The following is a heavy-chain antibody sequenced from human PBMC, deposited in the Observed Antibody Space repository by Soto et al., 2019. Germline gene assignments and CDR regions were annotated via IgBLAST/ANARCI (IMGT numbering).Heavy chain of an antibody. V-gene: IGHV4-31*03. J-gene: IGHJ4*02. Sequence: QVQLLESGPGLVKPSQTLSLICNVSGASISSGGYYWSWIRQRPGGGLEWLGFIYYSGISHYNPSLKSRATISVDTSKNQLSLKLISVTAADTAVYYCARTEWIQLWFDYWGQGALVTVS. D-gene: IGHD5-18*01. CDR1: GASISSGGYY. CDR2: IYYSGIS. CDR3: ARTEWIQLWFDY.